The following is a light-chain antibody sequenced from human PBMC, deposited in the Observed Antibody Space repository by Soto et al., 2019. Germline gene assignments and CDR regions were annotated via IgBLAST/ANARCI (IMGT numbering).Light chain of an antibody. J-gene: IGKJ3*01. CDR3: QQLNSYPP. Sequence: DIQLTQSPSFLSASVGDRVTITCWASQGISSYLAWYQQKPGKAPKLLIYAASTLQSGVPSRFSGSGAGTEFTLTISSLQPEDFATYYCQQLNSYPPFGPGTKVDIK. CDR1: QGISSY. CDR2: AAS. V-gene: IGKV1-9*01.